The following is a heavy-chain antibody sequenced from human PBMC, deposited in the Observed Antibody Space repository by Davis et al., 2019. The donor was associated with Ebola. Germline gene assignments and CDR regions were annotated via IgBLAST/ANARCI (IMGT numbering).Heavy chain of an antibody. Sequence: GESLKISCKSSGYIFTTYWIAWVRQMPGKGLEWMGMIFPSNSDSRYSPSFQGQVTISVDRSISTAYLQWRSLKASDTAMYYCARGSSGSYSWGQGTLVIVSS. CDR2: IFPSNSDS. V-gene: IGHV5-51*01. D-gene: IGHD3-22*01. CDR3: ARGSSGSYS. J-gene: IGHJ4*02. CDR1: GYIFTTYW.